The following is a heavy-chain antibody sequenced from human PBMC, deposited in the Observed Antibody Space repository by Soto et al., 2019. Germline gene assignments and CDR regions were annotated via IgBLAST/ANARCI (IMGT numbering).Heavy chain of an antibody. CDR1: GFTFSSYG. CDR3: ARDRNIAVAGLHYYYYGMDV. Sequence: GGSLGLSCAASGFTFSSYGMHWVRQAPGKGLEWVSRIDAVGRTTNYADSVKGRFTISRDNAKNSLYLQMNSLRDEDTAVYYCARDRNIAVAGLHYYYYGMDVWGQGTTVTVSS. CDR2: IDAVGRTT. J-gene: IGHJ6*02. V-gene: IGHV3-74*01. D-gene: IGHD6-19*01.